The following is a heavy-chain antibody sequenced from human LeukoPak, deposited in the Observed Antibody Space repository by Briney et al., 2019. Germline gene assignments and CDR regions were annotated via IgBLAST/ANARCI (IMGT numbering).Heavy chain of an antibody. CDR2: ISYDGGNK. D-gene: IGHD2-2*01. Sequence: GRPLRLSCAASGFTFSSYAMHWVRQAPGKGLEWVAVISYDGGNKYYADSVKGRFTISRDNSKNTLYLQMNSLRAEDTAVYSCARGGGSCSSTSCYFRWFDPWGQGTLVTVSS. CDR1: GFTFSSYA. V-gene: IGHV3-30-3*01. CDR3: ARGGGSCSSTSCYFRWFDP. J-gene: IGHJ5*02.